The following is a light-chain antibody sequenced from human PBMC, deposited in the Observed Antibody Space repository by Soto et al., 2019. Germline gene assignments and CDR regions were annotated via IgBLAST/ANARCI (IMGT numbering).Light chain of an antibody. V-gene: IGLV2-14*01. CDR3: FSHRSGDSHV. CDR2: GVT. J-gene: IGLJ1*01. CDR1: SSDIGAYNY. Sequence: QSVLTQPASVSGSPGQSITISCTGTSSDIGAYNYVSWYQQYPGKAPKLTIYGVTNRPSGVSNCFSGSKTGNTASLTISGLQAEDEADYYCFSHRSGDSHVFGTGTKVTVL.